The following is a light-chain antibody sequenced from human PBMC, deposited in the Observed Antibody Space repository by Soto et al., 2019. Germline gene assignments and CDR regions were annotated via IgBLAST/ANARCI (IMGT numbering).Light chain of an antibody. V-gene: IGLV1-44*01. CDR3: SSWDDSLNGAYV. CDR2: FNS. Sequence: QSVLTQPPSASGTPGQRVTISCSGSSSNIGSNTVNWYQQLPGTAPKLLIYFNSQRPSWVPDRFSGSKSGTSASLAISGLQFEDEADYYCSSWDDSLNGAYVFGTGTK. J-gene: IGLJ1*01. CDR1: SSNIGSNT.